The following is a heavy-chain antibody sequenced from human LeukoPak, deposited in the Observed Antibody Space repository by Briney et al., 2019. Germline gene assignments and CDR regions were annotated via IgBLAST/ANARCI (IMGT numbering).Heavy chain of an antibody. J-gene: IGHJ4*01. V-gene: IGHV3-15*01. CDR1: GFTFSNAW. CDR2: IKSKTDGGTT. CDR3: TTAPQRGSSYGDY. Sequence: GGSLRLSCAASGFTFSNAWMSWVRQAPGKGLEWVGRIKSKTDGGTTDYAAPVKGRFTISRDDSKNTLYLQMNSLKTEGTAVYYCTTAPQRGSSYGDYWGHGTLVTVSS. D-gene: IGHD5-18*01.